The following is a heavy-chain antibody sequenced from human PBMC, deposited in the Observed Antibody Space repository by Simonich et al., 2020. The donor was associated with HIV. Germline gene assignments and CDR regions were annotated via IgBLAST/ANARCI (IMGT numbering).Heavy chain of an antibody. D-gene: IGHD2-2*01. CDR2: ISSSSSYI. J-gene: IGHJ4*02. V-gene: IGHV3-21*01. CDR1: GFTFSSYS. Sequence: EVQLVESGGGLVKPGGSLSLSCAASGFTFSSYSMNWVRQAPGKGLEWVSSISSSSSYIYYADSVKGRFTISRDNAKNSLYLQMNSLRAEDTAVYYCAGDGRKGSSTSCSDYWGQGTLVTVSS. CDR3: AGDGRKGSSTSCSDY.